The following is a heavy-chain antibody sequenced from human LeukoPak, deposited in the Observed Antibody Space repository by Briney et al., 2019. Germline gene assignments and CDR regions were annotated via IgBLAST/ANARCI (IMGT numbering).Heavy chain of an antibody. Sequence: GASVRVSCKASGFPFTPHGITWVRQAPGQGLEWMGWISGYNGDTSYTQKFQGRVTLTTATSTSTTYMELRSLRADDTAVYHCARDPTNTSGRYAYFDYWGQGTLVTVSS. J-gene: IGHJ4*02. V-gene: IGHV1-18*01. D-gene: IGHD6-19*01. CDR2: ISGYNGDT. CDR3: ARDPTNTSGRYAYFDY. CDR1: GFPFTPHG.